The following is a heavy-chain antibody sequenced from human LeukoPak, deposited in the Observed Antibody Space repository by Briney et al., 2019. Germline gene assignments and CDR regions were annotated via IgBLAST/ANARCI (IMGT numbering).Heavy chain of an antibody. CDR1: GFTFSDYT. D-gene: IGHD3-10*01. V-gene: IGHV3-21*01. Sequence: PGGSLRLSCAASGFTFSDYTMNWVRQAPGKGLEWVSSIRSSGLYTYYADSVKGRFTISRDNAKNSLYLQMNSLTAEDTAVYYCARVSSIDYWGQGTLVTVSS. J-gene: IGHJ4*02. CDR3: ARVSSIDY. CDR2: IRSSGLYT.